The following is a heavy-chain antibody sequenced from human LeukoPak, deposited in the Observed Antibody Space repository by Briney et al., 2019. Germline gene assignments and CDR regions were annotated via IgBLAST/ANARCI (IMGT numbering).Heavy chain of an antibody. D-gene: IGHD2-2*01. CDR1: GFTFSDYY. Sequence: GGSLRLSCAASGFTFSDYYMSWIRQAPGKGLEWVSYISSSGSTIYYADSVKGRFTISRDNAKNSLYLQMNSLRAEDTAVYYCARVGYCSSTSCYGDYYYYYMDVWGKGTTVTVSS. V-gene: IGHV3-11*04. CDR3: ARVGYCSSTSCYGDYYYYYMDV. J-gene: IGHJ6*03. CDR2: ISSSGSTI.